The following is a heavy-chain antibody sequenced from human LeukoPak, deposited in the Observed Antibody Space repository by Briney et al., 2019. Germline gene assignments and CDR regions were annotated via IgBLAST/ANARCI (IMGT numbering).Heavy chain of an antibody. CDR1: GFTFSSYS. CDR2: ISSSSYI. V-gene: IGHV3-21*01. D-gene: IGHD1-14*01. J-gene: IGHJ4*02. Sequence: GGSLRLSCAASGFTFSSYSMNWVRQAPGKGLEWVSSISSSSYIYYADSVKGRFTISRDNAKNSLYLQMNSLRAEDTAVYYCARDRGGKGTSDYWGQGTLATVSS. CDR3: ARDRGGKGTSDY.